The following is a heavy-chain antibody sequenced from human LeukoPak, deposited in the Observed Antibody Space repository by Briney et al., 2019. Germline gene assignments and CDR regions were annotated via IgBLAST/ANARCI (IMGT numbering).Heavy chain of an antibody. D-gene: IGHD7-27*01. CDR1: GGTFSSYA. CDR2: IIPIFGTA. CDR3: AREILGIYSYYDY. Sequence: ASVKVSRKASGGTFSSYAISWVRQAPGQGLEWMGGIIPIFGTANYAQKFQGRVTITADESTSTAYMELSSLRSEDTAVYYCAREILGIYSYYDYWGQGTLVTVSS. V-gene: IGHV1-69*13. J-gene: IGHJ4*02.